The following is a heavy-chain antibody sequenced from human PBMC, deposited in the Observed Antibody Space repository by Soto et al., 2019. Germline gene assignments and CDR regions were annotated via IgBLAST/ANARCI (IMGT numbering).Heavy chain of an antibody. J-gene: IGHJ4*02. V-gene: IGHV3-13*01. CDR1: GFGFNGYD. Sequence: GGSLRLSCVASGFGFNGYDMHWVRQAPGKNLEWVAAISTAGDTYYLGSVKGRFTISREDAKNSLSLQMNSLRAEDTAVYYCARGPPSWELLFDYWGQGTLVTVSS. CDR2: ISTAGDT. CDR3: ARGPPSWELLFDY. D-gene: IGHD1-26*01.